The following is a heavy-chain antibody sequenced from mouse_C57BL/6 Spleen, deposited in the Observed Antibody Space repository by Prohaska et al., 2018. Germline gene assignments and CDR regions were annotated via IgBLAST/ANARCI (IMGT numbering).Heavy chain of an antibody. CDR3: ASPNWDLYFDV. CDR1: GIDFSRYW. J-gene: IGHJ1*03. Sequence: EVKLLQSGGGLVQPGGSLKLSCAASGIDFSRYWMSWVRRAPGKGLEWIGEINPDSSTINYAPSLKDKFIISRDNAKNTLYLQMSKVSSEDTALYYCASPNWDLYFDVWGTGTTVTVSS. D-gene: IGHD4-1*01. V-gene: IGHV4-1*01. CDR2: INPDSSTI.